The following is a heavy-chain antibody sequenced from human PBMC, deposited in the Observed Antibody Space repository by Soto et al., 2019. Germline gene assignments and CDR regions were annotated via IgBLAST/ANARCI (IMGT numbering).Heavy chain of an antibody. D-gene: IGHD3-10*01. V-gene: IGHV3-23*01. CDR1: GFTFNNYA. Sequence: EVQLLESGGGLVQPGGSLRLSCAASGFTFNNYAMSWVRQAPGKGLEWVSAISGGAEATYYTDSVRGRFTISRDNSKNTLSLQMNSLRAEDTAVYYCAKESPYNSGRSGRKYYFDYWGQGTLVTVSS. CDR3: AKESPYNSGRSGRKYYFDY. J-gene: IGHJ4*02. CDR2: ISGGAEAT.